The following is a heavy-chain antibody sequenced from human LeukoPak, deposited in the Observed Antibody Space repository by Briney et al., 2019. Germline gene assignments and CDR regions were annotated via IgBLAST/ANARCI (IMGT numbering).Heavy chain of an antibody. J-gene: IGHJ5*02. CDR3: ARGGLPRENWFDP. CDR1: DGSISTYY. V-gene: IGHV4-4*07. D-gene: IGHD1-26*01. Sequence: KPSETLSLTCTVSDGSISTYYWSWIRQPAGKGLEWIGRIYTTGSTNYNPSLKSRVTMSVDTSKNQFSLKLSSVTAADTAVYYCARGGLPRENWFDPWGQGTLVTVSS. CDR2: IYTTGST.